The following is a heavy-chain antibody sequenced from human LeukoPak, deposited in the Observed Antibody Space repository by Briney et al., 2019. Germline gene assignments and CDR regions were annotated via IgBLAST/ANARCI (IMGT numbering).Heavy chain of an antibody. J-gene: IGHJ2*01. V-gene: IGHV1-2*02. D-gene: IGHD3-22*01. Sequence: ASVKVSFKASANTLGYYMHWVRQAPGQGLEWMGWINPNSGGTNYAQKFQGRVTMTRDTSINTAYMELSRLRSDDTAVYYCAINPDSSGGGSDWYFDLWGRGTLVTVSS. CDR2: INPNSGGT. CDR3: AINPDSSGGGSDWYFDL. CDR1: ANTLGYY.